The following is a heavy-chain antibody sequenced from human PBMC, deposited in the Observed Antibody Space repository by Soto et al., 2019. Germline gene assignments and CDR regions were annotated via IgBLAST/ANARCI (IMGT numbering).Heavy chain of an antibody. CDR1: GGTFSSYA. D-gene: IGHD2-15*01. Sequence: QVQLVQSGAEVKKPGSSVKVSCKASGGTFSSYAISWVRQAPGQGLEWMGGIIPIFGTANYAQKFQGRVTITADKSTSPAYMEQSSLRSEDTAVYYCARSTKRYCSGGSCYSFGFDYWGQGTLVTVSS. CDR3: ARSTKRYCSGGSCYSFGFDY. V-gene: IGHV1-69*06. CDR2: IIPIFGTA. J-gene: IGHJ4*02.